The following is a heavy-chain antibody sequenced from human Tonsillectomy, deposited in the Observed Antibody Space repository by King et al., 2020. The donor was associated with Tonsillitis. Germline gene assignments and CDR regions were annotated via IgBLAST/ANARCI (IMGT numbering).Heavy chain of an antibody. CDR1: GFTFSNAW. J-gene: IGHJ3*02. CDR3: TRQPAYYYDSSGPSGAFDI. CDR2: IKSKTDGGTT. V-gene: IGHV3-15*01. Sequence: VQLVESGGGLVKPGGSLRLSCAASGFTFSNAWMSWVRQAPGKGLEWVGRIKSKTDGGTTDYAAPVKGRFTISRDDSKNTLYLQMNSLKTEDTAVYYFTRQPAYYYDSSGPSGAFDIWGQGIMVTVSS. D-gene: IGHD3-22*01.